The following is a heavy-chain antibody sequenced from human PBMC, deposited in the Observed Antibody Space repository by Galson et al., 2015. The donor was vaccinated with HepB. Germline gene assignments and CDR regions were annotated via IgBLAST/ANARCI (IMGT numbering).Heavy chain of an antibody. CDR1: GYTFTSYD. CDR2: MNPNSGNT. Sequence: SVKVSCKTSGYTFTSYDINWVRQATGQGLEWMGWMNPNSGNTGYAQKFQGRVTMTRNTSISTAYMELSSLRSEDTAVYYCARGSYGSGSYYYYYYYMDVWGKGTTVTVSS. J-gene: IGHJ6*03. V-gene: IGHV1-8*01. D-gene: IGHD3-10*01. CDR3: ARGSYGSGSYYYYYYYMDV.